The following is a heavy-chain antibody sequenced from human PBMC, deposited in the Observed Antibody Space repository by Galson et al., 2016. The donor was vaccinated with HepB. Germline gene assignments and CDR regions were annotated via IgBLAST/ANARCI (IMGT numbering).Heavy chain of an antibody. CDR1: GFIFSDYE. CDR2: ISSSGTTI. D-gene: IGHD2-8*01. J-gene: IGHJ6*02. V-gene: IGHV3-48*03. Sequence: SLRLSCAASGFIFSDYEMKWVRQAPGKGLEWVSHISSSGTTIDYADSVRGRFTISRDNAKNSLYLQMNSLRVEDTALYYCARDPRRYTNGIWYTDYGTGVWGQGTTVIVSS. CDR3: ARDPRRYTNGIWYTDYGTGV.